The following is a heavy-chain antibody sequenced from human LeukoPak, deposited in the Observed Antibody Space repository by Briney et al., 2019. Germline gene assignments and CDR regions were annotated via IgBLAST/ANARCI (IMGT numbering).Heavy chain of an antibody. D-gene: IGHD3-3*01. V-gene: IGHV4-31*03. CDR2: IYYSGNT. Sequence: SETLSLTCTVSGTSISSGAYSWSWVRQHPGKGLEWIAYIYYSGNTYYNPSLKRRVTISVDTSKNQFSLKPSSVTAADTAVYYCARTITIFGALGYFDYWGQGTLVTVSS. CDR3: ARTITIFGALGYFDY. J-gene: IGHJ4*02. CDR1: GTSISSGAYS.